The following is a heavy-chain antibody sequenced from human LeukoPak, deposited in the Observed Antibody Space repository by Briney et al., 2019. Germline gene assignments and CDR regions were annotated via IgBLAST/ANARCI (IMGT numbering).Heavy chain of an antibody. CDR2: IIPIFGAA. D-gene: IGHD3-22*01. J-gene: IGHJ5*02. V-gene: IGHV1-69*05. Sequence: SVKVSCKAFGGSFSSEAISWVRQAPGQGLEWMGGIIPIFGAANYAQKFQGRVTITTDESTSTAYMELSSLRSEDTAVYYCARKLYYYDSSGYYSDVGFDPWGQGTLVTVS. CDR1: GGSFSSEA. CDR3: ARKLYYYDSSGYYSDVGFDP.